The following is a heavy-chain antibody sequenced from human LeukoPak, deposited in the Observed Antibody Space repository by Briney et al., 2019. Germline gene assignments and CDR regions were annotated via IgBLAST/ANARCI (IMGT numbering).Heavy chain of an antibody. D-gene: IGHD6-13*01. CDR2: ISGSGGST. V-gene: IGHV3-23*01. Sequence: AGSLRLSCTASGFTFSSYAMSWVRQAPGKGLEWVSAISGSGGSTYYADSMKGRFTISIDNSKNTLYLQMNSLRAEDTAVYYCAKQQLVSTPFDYWGQGTLVTVSS. CDR1: GFTFSSYA. J-gene: IGHJ4*02. CDR3: AKQQLVSTPFDY.